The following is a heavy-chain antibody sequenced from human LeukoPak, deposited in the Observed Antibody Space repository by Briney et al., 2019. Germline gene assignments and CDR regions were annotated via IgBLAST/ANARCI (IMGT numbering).Heavy chain of an antibody. V-gene: IGHV3-7*01. CDR3: ARQAYSSSWYGGALDY. D-gene: IGHD6-13*01. CDR2: IKEDGSEK. Sequence: GGSLRLSCAASGLTFSDYWMSWVRQAPGKVLEWVANIKEDGSEKHYVDSVKGRFTISRDNSKNTLYLQMNSLRAEDTAVYYCARQAYSSSWYGGALDYWGQGTLVTVSS. CDR1: GLTFSDYW. J-gene: IGHJ4*02.